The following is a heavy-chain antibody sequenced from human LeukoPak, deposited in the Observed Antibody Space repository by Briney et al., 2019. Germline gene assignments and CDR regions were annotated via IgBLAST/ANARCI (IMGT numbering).Heavy chain of an antibody. CDR1: AFTFHSHA. D-gene: IGHD3-22*01. J-gene: IGHJ4*02. CDR2: ITATGDAT. CDR3: VYYDSSGYYYGRLRY. Sequence: GGSLRLSCAASAFTFHSHAMSWVRQTPGKGLEWVSGITATGDATLYADSVRGRFTISRDNPKNTLYLRMSNLRAEDTAVCFCVYYDSSGYYYGRLRYWGQGTPVSVSS. V-gene: IGHV3-23*01.